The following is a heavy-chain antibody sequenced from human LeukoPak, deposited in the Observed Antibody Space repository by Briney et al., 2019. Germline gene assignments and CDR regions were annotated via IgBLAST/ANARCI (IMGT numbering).Heavy chain of an antibody. D-gene: IGHD3-22*01. V-gene: IGHV3-23*01. Sequence: QTGGSLRLSCAASGFTFSSYAMSWVRQAPGKGLEYVSAISGSCASTYYADSVKGRFTISRDNSKNTLYLQMNSLRAEDTAVYYCANAHYYDSSGYYSYYFDYWGQGTLVTVSS. CDR2: ISGSCAST. CDR1: GFTFSSYA. J-gene: IGHJ4*02. CDR3: ANAHYYDSSGYYSYYFDY.